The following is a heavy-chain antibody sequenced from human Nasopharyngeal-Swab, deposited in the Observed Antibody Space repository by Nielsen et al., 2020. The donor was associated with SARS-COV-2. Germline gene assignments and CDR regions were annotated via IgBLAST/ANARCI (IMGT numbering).Heavy chain of an antibody. CDR1: GFTFSSYG. CDR3: AHNRIGYYYYMDV. J-gene: IGHJ6*03. CDR2: ISYDGSNK. D-gene: IGHD1-1*01. Sequence: GGSLRLSCAASGFTFSSYGMHWVRRAPGKGLEWVAVISYDGSNKYYADSVKGRFTISRDNSKNTLYLQMNSLRAEDTAVYYCAHNRIGYYYYMDVWGKGTTVTVSS. V-gene: IGHV3-30*03.